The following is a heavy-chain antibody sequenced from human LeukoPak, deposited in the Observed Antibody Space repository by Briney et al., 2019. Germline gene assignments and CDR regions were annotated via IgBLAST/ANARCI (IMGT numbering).Heavy chain of an antibody. J-gene: IGHJ4*02. V-gene: IGHV1-18*01. CDR1: GYTFTSYG. CDR2: ISAYNGNT. Sequence: ASVTVSCKASGYTFTSYGISWVRQAPGQGLEWMGWISAYNGNTNYAQKLQGRVTMTTDTSTSTAYMELRSLRSDDTAVYYCARTDIVATTNDYWGQGTLVTVSS. D-gene: IGHD5-12*01. CDR3: ARTDIVATTNDY.